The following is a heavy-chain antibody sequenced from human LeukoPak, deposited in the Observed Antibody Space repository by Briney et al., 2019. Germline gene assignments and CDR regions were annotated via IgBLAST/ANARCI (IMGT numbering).Heavy chain of an antibody. CDR3: ARRSWYGDYYYMDV. D-gene: IGHD6-13*01. CDR2: ISSRSSYI. CDR1: GFTFSIYS. V-gene: IGHV3-21*01. Sequence: GGSLRLSCAASGFTFSIYSLNWVRQAPGKGLEWVSSISSRSSYIYYADSGKGRFTISRNNAKNSLYLQMNSLRAEDTAVYYCARRSWYGDYYYMDVWGKGTTVTVSS. J-gene: IGHJ6*03.